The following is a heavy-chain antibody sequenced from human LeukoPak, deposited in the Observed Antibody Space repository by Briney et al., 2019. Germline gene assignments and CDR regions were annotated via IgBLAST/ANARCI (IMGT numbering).Heavy chain of an antibody. CDR3: ARDYSNYVYNWFDP. Sequence: SETLSLTCTVSGGSISSYYWSWIRQPPGKGLEWIGYIYYSGSTNYNPSFKSRVTISVDTSKNQFSLKLSSVTAADTAVYYCARDYSNYVYNWFDPWGQGTLVTVSS. J-gene: IGHJ5*02. CDR2: IYYSGST. V-gene: IGHV4-59*01. CDR1: GGSISSYY. D-gene: IGHD4-11*01.